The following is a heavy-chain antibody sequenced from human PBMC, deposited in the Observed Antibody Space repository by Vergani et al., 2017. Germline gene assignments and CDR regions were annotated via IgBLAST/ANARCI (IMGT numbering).Heavy chain of an antibody. D-gene: IGHD6-19*01. CDR3: ARDPIAVAGTGD. CDR1: GFTVSSNY. V-gene: IGHV3-53*04. Sequence: VQLVESGGGLVQPGGSLRLSCAASGFTVSSNYMSWVRQAPGKGLEWVSVIYSGGSTYYADSVKGRFTISRLNSKNTLYLQMNSLRAEDTAVYYCARDPIAVAGTGDWGQGTLVTVSS. CDR2: IYSGGST. J-gene: IGHJ4*02.